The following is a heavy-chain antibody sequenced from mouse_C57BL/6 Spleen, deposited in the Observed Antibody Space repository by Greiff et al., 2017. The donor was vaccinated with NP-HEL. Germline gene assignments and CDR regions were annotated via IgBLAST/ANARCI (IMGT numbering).Heavy chain of an antibody. V-gene: IGHV1-74*01. CDR2: IHPSDSDT. J-gene: IGHJ2*01. Sequence: QVQLQQPGAELVKPGASVKVSCKASGYTFTSYWMHWVKQRPGQGLEWIGRIHPSDSDTNYNQKFKGKATLTVDKSSSPAYMQLSSLTSEDSAVYYCAIRAGTRYFDYWGQGTTLTVSA. D-gene: IGHD4-1*01. CDR1: GYTFTSYW. CDR3: AIRAGTRYFDY.